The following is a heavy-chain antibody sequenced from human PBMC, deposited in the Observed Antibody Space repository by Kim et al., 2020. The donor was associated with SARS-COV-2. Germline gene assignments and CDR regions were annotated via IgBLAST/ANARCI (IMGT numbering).Heavy chain of an antibody. Sequence: GGSLRLSCAPSGFNFAAYAMHWVRQVPGKGLEWVSGINWNSGSVDYADSVKGRFTISRDNAKSSLYLQMNSLRDEDTAFYYCAKVGHRAKLWSNFDYWGQGTLVIVSS. CDR3: AKVGHRAKLWSNFDY. D-gene: IGHD3-16*01. V-gene: IGHV3-9*01. CDR2: INWNSGSV. CDR1: GFNFAAYA. J-gene: IGHJ4*02.